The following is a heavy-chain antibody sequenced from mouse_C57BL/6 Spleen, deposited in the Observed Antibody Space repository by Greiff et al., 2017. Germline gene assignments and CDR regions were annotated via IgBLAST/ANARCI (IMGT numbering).Heavy chain of an antibody. CDR1: GYTFTSYW. CDR3: ARSTMVTGGFAY. CDR2: LDPSDSYT. D-gene: IGHD2-2*01. V-gene: IGHV1-69*01. Sequence: QVQLQQPGAELVMPGASVKLSCKASGYTFTSYWMHWVKQRPGQGLAWIGELDPSDSYTNYNQKFKGKSTLTVDNSSSTAYMQLSSLTSEDSAVYYCARSTMVTGGFAYWGQGTLVTVSA. J-gene: IGHJ3*01.